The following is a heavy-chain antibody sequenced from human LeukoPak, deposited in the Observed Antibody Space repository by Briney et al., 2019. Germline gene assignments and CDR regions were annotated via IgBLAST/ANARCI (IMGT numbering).Heavy chain of an antibody. D-gene: IGHD4-17*01. J-gene: IGHJ4*02. CDR2: IGTDGSI. Sequence: GGSLRLSCAASVFTFSSYWMHCVRQAPGKGRVWASRIGTDGSINYPDSVKGRFTISRDNAKNTLYLQMNSLRAEDTAVYYCARQGWTVTTFFDYWGQGTLVTVSS. V-gene: IGHV3-74*01. CDR1: VFTFSSYW. CDR3: ARQGWTVTTFFDY.